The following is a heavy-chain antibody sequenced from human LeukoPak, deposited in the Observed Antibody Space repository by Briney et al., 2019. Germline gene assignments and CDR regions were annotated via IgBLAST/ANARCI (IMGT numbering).Heavy chain of an antibody. CDR3: ARGGSYYYDSSGYYLGY. V-gene: IGHV1-69*05. Sequence: SVKVSCKASGGTFSSYAISWVRQAPGQGLEWMGRIIPIFGTANYAQKFQGRVTITTDESTSAAYMELSSLRSEDTAVYYCARGGSYYYDSSGYYLGYWGQGTLVTVSS. J-gene: IGHJ4*02. CDR1: GGTFSSYA. CDR2: IIPIFGTA. D-gene: IGHD3-22*01.